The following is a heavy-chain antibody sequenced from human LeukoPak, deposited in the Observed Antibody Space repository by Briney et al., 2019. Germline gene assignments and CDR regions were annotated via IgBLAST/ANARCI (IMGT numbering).Heavy chain of an antibody. CDR3: ARRAMSSGYDGWYFDL. CDR1: GGSISSSTYY. D-gene: IGHD3-22*01. CDR2: MSYSGRA. J-gene: IGHJ2*01. V-gene: IGHV4-39*01. Sequence: SETLSLTCTVSGGSISSSTYYWGWIRQPPGKGLEGIGTMSYSGRANYNPSLKSRVTISADTSKNQFSLKLSSVTAADTAVYYCARRAMSSGYDGWYFDLWGRGTLVTASS.